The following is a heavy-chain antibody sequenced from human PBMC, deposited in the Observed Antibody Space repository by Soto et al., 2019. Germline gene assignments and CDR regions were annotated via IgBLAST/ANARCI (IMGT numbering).Heavy chain of an antibody. Sequence: QVQLRESGPGLVKPSETLSLTCTVSGGSISTSQWWSWLRQPPGKGLEWIGEKYHSGSSNYNTSLKSRVTISVDKSKNQFSLKLSSVAAAETAVYYCASQTYESKGTFDYWGQGTLVTVSS. V-gene: IGHV4-4*02. D-gene: IGHD3-22*01. CDR1: GGSISTSQW. J-gene: IGHJ4*02. CDR3: ASQTYESKGTFDY. CDR2: KYHSGSS.